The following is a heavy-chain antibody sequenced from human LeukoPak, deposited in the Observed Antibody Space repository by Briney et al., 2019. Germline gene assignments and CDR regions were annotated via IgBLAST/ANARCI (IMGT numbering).Heavy chain of an antibody. D-gene: IGHD3-22*01. CDR1: GYTFTSYG. J-gene: IGHJ4*02. CDR3: ARDDYDSSGYYYPYYFDY. Sequence: ASVKVSCKASGYTFTSYGTSWVRQAPGQGLEWMGWISAYNGNTNYAQKLQGRVTMTTDTSTSTAYMELRSLRSDDTAVYYCARDDYDSSGYYYPYYFDYWGQGTLVTVSS. CDR2: ISAYNGNT. V-gene: IGHV1-18*01.